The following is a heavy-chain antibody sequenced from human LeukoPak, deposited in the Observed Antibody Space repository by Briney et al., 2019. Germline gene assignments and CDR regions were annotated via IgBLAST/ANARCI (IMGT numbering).Heavy chain of an antibody. CDR1: GFTFSGYY. J-gene: IGHJ4*02. V-gene: IGHV3-11*04. CDR3: ARDSKAVAVDFDY. D-gene: IGHD6-19*01. Sequence: PGGSLRLSCAASGFTFSGYYMSWIRQAPGKGLEWVSYISSSGSTIYFADSVKGRFTISRDNAKNSLYLQMNSLRAEDTAVYYCARDSKAVAVDFDYWGQGTLVTVST. CDR2: ISSSGSTI.